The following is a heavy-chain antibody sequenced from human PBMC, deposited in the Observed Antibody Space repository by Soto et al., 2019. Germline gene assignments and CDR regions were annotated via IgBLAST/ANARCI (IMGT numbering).Heavy chain of an antibody. D-gene: IGHD2-15*01. V-gene: IGHV1-2*02. J-gene: IGHJ4*02. Sequence: GASVKVSCKASGYTFTGYYMHWVRQAPGQGLEWMGWINPNSGGTNYAQKFQGRVTMTRDTSISTAYMELSRLRSDDTAVYYCARDPPQYCSGGSCYSFAFDYWGQGTLVTVSS. CDR3: ARDPPQYCSGGSCYSFAFDY. CDR2: INPNSGGT. CDR1: GYTFTGYY.